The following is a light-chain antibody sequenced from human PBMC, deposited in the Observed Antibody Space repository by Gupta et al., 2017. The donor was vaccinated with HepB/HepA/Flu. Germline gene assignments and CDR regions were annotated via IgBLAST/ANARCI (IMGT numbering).Light chain of an antibody. Sequence: EIVLTQSPATLSLFPGERATPSCRASHTVSNYLYWYQQKPGQAPRLLIYDASKRATGIPARFSGSGSGVDFTLTISTIEPEDFAVYYCQQRSSWPSLTFGGGTKVEIK. CDR1: HTVSNY. CDR2: DAS. CDR3: QQRSSWPSLT. V-gene: IGKV3-11*01. J-gene: IGKJ4*01.